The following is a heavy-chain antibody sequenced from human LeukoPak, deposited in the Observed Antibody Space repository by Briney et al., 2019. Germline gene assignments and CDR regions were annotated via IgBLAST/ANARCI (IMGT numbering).Heavy chain of an antibody. CDR2: INPNSGGT. V-gene: IGHV1-2*02. CDR1: GYTFTGYY. CDR3: ARRSVIVVITPTDDAFDI. Sequence: ASVKVSCKASGYTFTGYYMHWVRQAPGQGLEWMGWINPNSGGTNYAQTFQDRVTMTRDTSISTAYMQLSRLGFDDTAIYYCARRSVIVVITPTDDAFDIWGQGTMVTVS. D-gene: IGHD3-22*01. J-gene: IGHJ3*02.